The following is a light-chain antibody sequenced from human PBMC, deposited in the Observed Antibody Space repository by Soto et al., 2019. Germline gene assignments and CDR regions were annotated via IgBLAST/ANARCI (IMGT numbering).Light chain of an antibody. J-gene: IGKJ2*01. Sequence: DIQMTQSPTTLSASVGDRVTITCRASQSISGWLAWYQQTPGKAPKLLIYDASTLESGVPSRFSGSESGTRFTLTISSLQPDDFGTYYCQQYKSSYTFGQGTKVEIK. CDR3: QQYKSSYT. CDR1: QSISGW. V-gene: IGKV1-5*01. CDR2: DAS.